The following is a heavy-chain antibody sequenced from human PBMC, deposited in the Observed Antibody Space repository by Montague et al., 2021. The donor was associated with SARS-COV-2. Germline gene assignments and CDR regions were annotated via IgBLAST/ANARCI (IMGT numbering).Heavy chain of an antibody. CDR3: ARLGDGVVPSPILGVGPYYSYYYMDV. D-gene: IGHD3-10*01. V-gene: IGHV4-34*01. CDR1: GGSFSTYS. Sequence: SETVSLTCAVHGGSFSTYSWNWIRQPRGKGLEWIGEIHHGGSTNYNPSLKSRVTISADTSKNQFSLKLTSVAAADTAVYYCARLGDGVVPSPILGVGPYYSYYYMDVWGKGTTVTVSS. CDR2: IHHGGST. J-gene: IGHJ6*03.